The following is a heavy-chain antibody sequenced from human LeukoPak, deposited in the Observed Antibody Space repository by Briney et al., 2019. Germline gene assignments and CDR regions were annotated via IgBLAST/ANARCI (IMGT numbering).Heavy chain of an antibody. CDR3: EGLLADKRGFGY. J-gene: IGHJ4*02. CDR1: GGAITTSGYY. D-gene: IGHD2/OR15-2a*01. CDR2: IYHSGST. V-gene: IGHV4-39*01. Sequence: SETLSLTCTGSGGAITTSGYYWGGIRQPPGKGLEWIGSIYHSGSTYYNASLKSRVTMSVATSKSQFSLNLISVTAADTAVYYCEGLLADKRGFGYWGQGTLVTVSS.